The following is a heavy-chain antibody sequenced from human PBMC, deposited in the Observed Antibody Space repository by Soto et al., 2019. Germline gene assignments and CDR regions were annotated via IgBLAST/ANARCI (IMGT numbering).Heavy chain of an antibody. CDR2: IYPGDSDT. V-gene: IGHV5-51*01. CDR1: GYSFTSYW. D-gene: IGHD3-22*01. J-gene: IGHJ6*02. CDR3: AREGSSGNYYYYYYGMDV. Sequence: GESLKISCKGSGYSFTSYWIGWVRQMPGKGLEWMGIIYPGDSDTRYSPSFQGQVTISADKSISTAYLQWSSLKVSDTAMYYCAREGSSGNYYYYYYGMDVWGQGTTVTVSS.